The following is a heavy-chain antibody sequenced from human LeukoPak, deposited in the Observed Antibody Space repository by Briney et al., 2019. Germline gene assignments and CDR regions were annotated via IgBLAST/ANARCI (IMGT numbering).Heavy chain of an antibody. V-gene: IGHV3-23*01. J-gene: IGHJ3*02. CDR3: AKDRRDLDAFDI. Sequence: GGSLRLSCAGSGFTFSSHAMSWVRQAPGKGLEWVSAIRGSGSSTYYADSVKGRFTISRDNSKNTLYLQMNSLRAEDTAVYYCAKDRRDLDAFDIWGQGTMVTVSS. CDR1: GFTFSSHA. CDR2: IRGSGSST.